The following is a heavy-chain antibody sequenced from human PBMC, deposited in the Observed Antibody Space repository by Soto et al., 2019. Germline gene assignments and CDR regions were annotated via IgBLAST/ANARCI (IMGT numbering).Heavy chain of an antibody. CDR3: ARDPMVRRVLQYKFAD. Sequence: ASVKVSCKASGYTFSDYGLTWVRQAPGQGLEWMGWISAYNGNTNYAQKFQGRVTMTTDTSTNTAYIELRSLRSDDTAVYYCARDPMVRRVLQYKFADWGQGTLVTVSS. J-gene: IGHJ4*02. CDR2: ISAYNGNT. CDR1: GYTFSDYG. V-gene: IGHV1-18*01. D-gene: IGHD3-10*01.